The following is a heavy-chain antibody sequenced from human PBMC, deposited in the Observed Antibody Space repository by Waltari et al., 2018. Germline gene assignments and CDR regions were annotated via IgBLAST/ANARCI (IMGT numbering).Heavy chain of an antibody. CDR3: SRGGGEY. V-gene: IGHV3-48*03. CDR2: INPSGKTK. D-gene: IGHD3-16*01. CDR1: GITLSGSD. J-gene: IGHJ4*02. Sequence: EVQLVESGGGLVQPGGSLRLACAASGITLSGSDVNWVRQVPGKGLEWISYINPSGKTKTYADSVKGRFTISRDNVKNSVSLEMNGLRAEDTALYYCSRGGGEYWGQGTLVTVSS.